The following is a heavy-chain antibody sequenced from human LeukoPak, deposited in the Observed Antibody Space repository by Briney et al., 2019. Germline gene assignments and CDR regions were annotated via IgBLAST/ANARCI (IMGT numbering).Heavy chain of an antibody. D-gene: IGHD4-17*01. Sequence: GGSLRLSCAAFGFIFTDYGMHWVRQAPGKGLEGLTFIRYDGSDKYYADSVKGRFTISRDNSKNTLYLQMNNLRAEDTAMYYCASLKNDYGDSIFDSWGQGTLVTVSS. CDR2: IRYDGSDK. CDR1: GFIFTDYG. CDR3: ASLKNDYGDSIFDS. V-gene: IGHV3-30*02. J-gene: IGHJ4*02.